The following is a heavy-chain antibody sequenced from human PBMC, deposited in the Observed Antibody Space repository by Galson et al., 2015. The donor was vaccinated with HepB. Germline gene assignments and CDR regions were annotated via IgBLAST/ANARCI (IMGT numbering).Heavy chain of an antibody. CDR3: ARDLGAKGQYSGYDIYYYYYGMDV. CDR1: GFTFSSYS. J-gene: IGHJ6*02. V-gene: IGHV3-21*01. CDR2: ISSSSSYI. Sequence: SLRLSCAASGFTFSSYSMNWVRQAPGKGLEWVSSISSSSSYIYYADSVKGRFTISRDNAKNSLYLQMNSLRAEDTAVYYCARDLGAKGQYSGYDIYYYYYGMDVWGQGTTVTVSS. D-gene: IGHD5-12*01.